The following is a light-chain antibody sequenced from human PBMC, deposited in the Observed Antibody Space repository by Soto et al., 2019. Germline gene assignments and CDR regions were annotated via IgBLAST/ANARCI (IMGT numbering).Light chain of an antibody. V-gene: IGKV1-27*01. CDR2: AAS. CDR1: QGIIDY. J-gene: IGKJ1*01. Sequence: DIQMTQSPSSLSASVGDTVTITCRASQGIIDYLAWNQQRPGKVPKLLIYAASTLQTGVPSRFSGSGAGTDFTLTISSLQPEDVGSYYCQKYDTAPQTFGQGTRVEIK. CDR3: QKYDTAPQT.